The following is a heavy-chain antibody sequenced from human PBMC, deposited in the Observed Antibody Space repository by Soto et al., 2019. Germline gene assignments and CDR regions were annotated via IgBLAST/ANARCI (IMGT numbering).Heavy chain of an antibody. CDR3: ARDPIEGFNSSPPGPLDV. CDR2: IIPIFGTA. D-gene: IGHD6-13*01. V-gene: IGHV1-69*13. CDR1: GGTFSSYA. Sequence: GASVKVSCKASGGTFSSYAISWVRQAPGQGLEWMGGIIPIFGTANYAQKFQGRVTITADESTSTAYMELSSLRSEDTAMYYCARDPIEGFNSSPPGPLDVWGQGTTVTVSS. J-gene: IGHJ6*02.